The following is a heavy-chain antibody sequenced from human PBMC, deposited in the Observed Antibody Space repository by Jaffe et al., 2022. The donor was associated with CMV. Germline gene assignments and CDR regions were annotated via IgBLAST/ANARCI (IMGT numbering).Heavy chain of an antibody. J-gene: IGHJ4*02. CDR3: AKLPFSGNSYSGSYQHYFDY. CDR2: ISGSGGST. D-gene: IGHD1-26*01. CDR1: GFTFSSYA. Sequence: EVQLVESGGGLVQPGGSLRLSCAASGFTFSSYAMSWVRQAPGKGLEWVSAISGSGGSTYYADSVKGRFTISRDNSKNTLYLQMNSLRAEDTAVYYCAKLPFSGNSYSGSYQHYFDYWGQGTLVTVSS. V-gene: IGHV3-23*04.